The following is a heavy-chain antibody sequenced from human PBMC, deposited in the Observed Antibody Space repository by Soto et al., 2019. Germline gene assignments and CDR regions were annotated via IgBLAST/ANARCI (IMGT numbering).Heavy chain of an antibody. CDR3: AKDSSSWNQMNYYYYYYMDV. CDR1: GFTFSSYA. CDR2: ISGSGGST. J-gene: IGHJ6*03. V-gene: IGHV3-23*01. Sequence: GGSLRLSCAASGFTFSSYAMSWVRQAPGKGLEWVSAISGSGGSTYYADSVKGRFTISRDNSKNTLYLQMNSLRAEDTAVYYCAKDSSSWNQMNYYYYYYMDVWGKGTTVTVSS. D-gene: IGHD6-13*01.